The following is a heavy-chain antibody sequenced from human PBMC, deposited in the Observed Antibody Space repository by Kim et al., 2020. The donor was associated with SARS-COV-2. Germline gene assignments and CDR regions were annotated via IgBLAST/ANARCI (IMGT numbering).Heavy chain of an antibody. J-gene: IGHJ4*02. CDR2: IIPIFGTA. Sequence: SVKVSCKASGGTFSSYAISWVRQAPGQGLEWMGGIIPIFGTANYAQKFQGRVTITADESTSTAYMELSSLRSEDTAVYYCARDRREYYYDSSGYLAYWGQGTLVTVSS. CDR1: GGTFSSYA. V-gene: IGHV1-69*13. D-gene: IGHD3-22*01. CDR3: ARDRREYYYDSSGYLAY.